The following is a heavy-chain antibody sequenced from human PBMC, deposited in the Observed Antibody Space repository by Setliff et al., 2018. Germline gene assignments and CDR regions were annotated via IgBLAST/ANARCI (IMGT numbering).Heavy chain of an antibody. Sequence: PGGSLRLSCAASGFTFTNMWMSWVRQAPGKGLEWVGRIYSNADGGTTDYAAPVKGRFTISRDDSKNTLYVQLNSLKIEDTAMYYCLLPCTSGWHNWADPWGQGTLVTVSS. J-gene: IGHJ5*02. CDR1: GFTFTNMW. CDR2: IYSNADGGTT. CDR3: LLPCTSGWHNWADP. V-gene: IGHV3-15*01. D-gene: IGHD6-19*01.